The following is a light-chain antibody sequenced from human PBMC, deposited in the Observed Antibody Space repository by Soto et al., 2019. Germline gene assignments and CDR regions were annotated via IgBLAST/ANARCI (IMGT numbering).Light chain of an antibody. Sequence: EIVMTQSPATLSVSPGERVTLSCRASQSVSRSLAWYQQKPGQAPRLLIYGASPRATGIPARCSGSGSGTEFTLTISSLQSEDFAVYYCQQYNNWPPFTFGPGTKVDIK. CDR2: GAS. V-gene: IGKV3-15*01. J-gene: IGKJ3*01. CDR1: QSVSRS. CDR3: QQYNNWPPFT.